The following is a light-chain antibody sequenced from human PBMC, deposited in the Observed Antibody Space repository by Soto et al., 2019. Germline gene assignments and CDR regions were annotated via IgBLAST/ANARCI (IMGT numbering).Light chain of an antibody. CDR3: QQYGSSLIT. J-gene: IGKJ5*01. Sequence: EIVLTQSPGTLSLSPGERATLSCRASQSVSSSYLAWYQQKPGQAPRLLIYRTSNRATGIPDRFSGSGSGTDFTLTISRLEPEDFAVYWCQQYGSSLITFGQGTRLEIK. CDR1: QSVSSSY. V-gene: IGKV3-20*01. CDR2: RTS.